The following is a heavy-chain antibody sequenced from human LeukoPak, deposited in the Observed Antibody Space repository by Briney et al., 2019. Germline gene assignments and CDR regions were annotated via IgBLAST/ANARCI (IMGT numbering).Heavy chain of an antibody. D-gene: IGHD6-13*01. V-gene: IGHV4-4*02. CDR2: IYHSGST. Sequence: SETLSLTCAVSGGSISTSNWWSWVRQPPGKGLEWIGEIYHSGSTNYNPSLKSRVTISVDKSKNQFSLKLSSVTAADTAVYYCARVGPTIIAAAAAPYFDSWGQGTLVTVSS. CDR3: ARVGPTIIAAAAAPYFDS. CDR1: GGSISTSNW. J-gene: IGHJ4*02.